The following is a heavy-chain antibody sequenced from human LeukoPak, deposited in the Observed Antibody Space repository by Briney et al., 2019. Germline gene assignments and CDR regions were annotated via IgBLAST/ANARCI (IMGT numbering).Heavy chain of an antibody. Sequence: ASVKVSCKASGGTFSSYAISWVRQAPGQGLEWMGGIIPIFGTANYAQRFQGRVTITTDESTSTAYMELSSLRSEDTAVYYCARDSGSYYVDWFDPWGQGTLVTVSS. J-gene: IGHJ5*02. V-gene: IGHV1-69*05. CDR2: IIPIFGTA. CDR3: ARDSGSYYVDWFDP. D-gene: IGHD1-26*01. CDR1: GGTFSSYA.